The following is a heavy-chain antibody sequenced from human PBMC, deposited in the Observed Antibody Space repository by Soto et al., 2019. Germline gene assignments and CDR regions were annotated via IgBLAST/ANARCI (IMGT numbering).Heavy chain of an antibody. CDR1: GYTFTNYY. D-gene: IGHD1-7*01. V-gene: IGHV1-46*01. Sequence: QVQLVQSGAEVKEPGASVKVSCKASGYTFTNYYMHWLRQAPGQGLEWLGIINPNGGYTSYAQKFQDRVTMTRATSTSTFYMELSSLRSEDTAVYYCARVRRMTGTLQDNWFDPWGQGTLVTVSS. J-gene: IGHJ5*02. CDR2: INPNGGYT. CDR3: ARVRRMTGTLQDNWFDP.